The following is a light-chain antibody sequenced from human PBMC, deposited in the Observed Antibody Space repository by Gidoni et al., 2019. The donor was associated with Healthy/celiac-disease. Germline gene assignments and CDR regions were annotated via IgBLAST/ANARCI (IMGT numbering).Light chain of an antibody. CDR2: EGS. CDR3: CSYAGSSTFDWV. Sequence: QSALTQPAPVSGSPVQSLTISCTGTSSDVGSYNLVAWYQQHPGKAPKLMIYEGSKRPSGVSNRFSGSKSGNTASLTISGLQAEDEADYYCCSYAGSSTFDWVFGGGTKLTVL. V-gene: IGLV2-23*03. CDR1: SSDVGSYNL. J-gene: IGLJ3*02.